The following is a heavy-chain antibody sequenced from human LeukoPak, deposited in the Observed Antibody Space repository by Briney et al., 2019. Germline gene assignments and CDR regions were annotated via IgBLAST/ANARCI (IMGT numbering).Heavy chain of an antibody. J-gene: IGHJ5*02. CDR3: VTYSSGYYGFDP. CDR2: FYYSEST. Sequence: PSETLSLTCTVSGGSISSYYWSWIRQPPGKGLEWIGYFYYSESTNYNPSLKSRVTISVDTSKNQFSLKLSSVTAADTAVYYCVTYSSGYYGFDPWGQGTLVTVSS. D-gene: IGHD6-25*01. V-gene: IGHV4-59*01. CDR1: GGSISSYY.